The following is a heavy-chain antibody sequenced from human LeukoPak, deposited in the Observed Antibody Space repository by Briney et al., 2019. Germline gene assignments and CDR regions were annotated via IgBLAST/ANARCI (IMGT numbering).Heavy chain of an antibody. J-gene: IGHJ4*02. CDR1: GFTFSSYW. CDR2: IKQDGSEK. D-gene: IGHD1-26*01. V-gene: IGHV3-7*01. CDR3: TRGRGSYTLDY. Sequence: GGSLRLSCAASGFTFSSYWMSWVRQAPGKGLEWVANIKQDGSEKYYVDSVKGRFTISRDNAKNSLYLQMNSLRAEDTAIYYCTRGRGSYTLDYWGRGTLVTVSS.